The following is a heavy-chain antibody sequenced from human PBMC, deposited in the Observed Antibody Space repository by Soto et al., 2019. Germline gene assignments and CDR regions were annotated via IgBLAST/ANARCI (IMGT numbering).Heavy chain of an antibody. J-gene: IGHJ4*02. Sequence: PGGSLRLSCAASGFTVSSNYMSWVRQAPGKGLEWVSTIRGRGATTYYADSVKGRFTISRDDSKNTLYLQMNSLRVDDTAVYFCAKDVNYDVLAGYYYYWGQGTRVTVSS. V-gene: IGHV3-23*01. CDR1: GFTVSSNY. CDR3: AKDVNYDVLAGYYYY. D-gene: IGHD3-9*01. CDR2: IRGRGATT.